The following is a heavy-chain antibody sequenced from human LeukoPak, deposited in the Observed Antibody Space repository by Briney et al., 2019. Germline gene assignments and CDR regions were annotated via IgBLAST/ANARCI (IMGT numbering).Heavy chain of an antibody. CDR1: GGSFSGYY. CDR3: ARDSENDFFFDGFNY. CDR2: INHSGST. D-gene: IGHD3-3*01. V-gene: IGHV4-34*01. J-gene: IGHJ4*02. Sequence: SETLSLTCAVYGGSFSGYYWSWIRQPPGKGLEWIGEINHSGSTNYNLSLKSRVTISVDTSKNQFSLKLSSVTAADTAVYYCARDSENDFFFDGFNYWGQGTLVTVSS.